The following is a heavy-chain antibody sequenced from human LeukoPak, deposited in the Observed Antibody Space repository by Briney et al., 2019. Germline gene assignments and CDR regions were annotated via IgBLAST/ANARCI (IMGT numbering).Heavy chain of an antibody. Sequence: GGSLRLSCAASGFTFSSYGMHWVRQAPGKGLEWVAVISYDGSNKYYADSVKGRFTISRDNSKNTLYLQMNSLRAEDTAVYYCAKDWLYHDVLTGYYLDYWGQGTLVTVSS. CDR1: GFTFSSYG. CDR3: AKDWLYHDVLTGYYLDY. J-gene: IGHJ4*02. CDR2: ISYDGSNK. D-gene: IGHD3-9*01. V-gene: IGHV3-30*18.